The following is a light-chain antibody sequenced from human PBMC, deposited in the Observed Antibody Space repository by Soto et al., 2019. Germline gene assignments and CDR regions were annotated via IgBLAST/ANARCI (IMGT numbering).Light chain of an antibody. V-gene: IGLV2-14*01. CDR1: SSDVGGYNY. CDR2: EVS. CDR3: SSYTSNSTVV. Sequence: QSALTQPASVSGSPGQSITISCTGTSSDVGGYNYVSWYQQHPGKAPKLMIYEVSNRPSGVSNRFSGSKSGNTASLTISGLQAEDDADYSCSSYTSNSTVVFGGGTQLTVL. J-gene: IGLJ2*01.